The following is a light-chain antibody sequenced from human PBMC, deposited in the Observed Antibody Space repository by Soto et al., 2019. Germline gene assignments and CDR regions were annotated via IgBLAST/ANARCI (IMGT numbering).Light chain of an antibody. CDR1: QSVSSY. CDR3: QQYGSSGT. V-gene: IGKV3-20*01. Sequence: VLTQSPATLSLSPGERATLSCRASQSVSSYLAWYQQKPGQAPSLLIYGASNRATGIPDRFSGIGSGTEFTLPISRLEPEDFAVYYCQQYGSSGTFGQGTKVDIK. CDR2: GAS. J-gene: IGKJ1*01.